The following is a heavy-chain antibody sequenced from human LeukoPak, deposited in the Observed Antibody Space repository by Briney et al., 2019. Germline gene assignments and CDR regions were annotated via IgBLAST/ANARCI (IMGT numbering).Heavy chain of an antibody. Sequence: KPSETLSLTCAVYGGSFSGYYWSWIRQPPGKGLEWIGEINHSGSTNYNPSLNSRVTISVDTSKNQFSLKLSSVTAADTAVYYCARGRMRKGFDYWGQGTLVTVSS. CDR1: GGSFSGYY. V-gene: IGHV4-34*01. CDR3: ARGRMRKGFDY. J-gene: IGHJ4*02. CDR2: INHSGST. D-gene: IGHD2-8*01.